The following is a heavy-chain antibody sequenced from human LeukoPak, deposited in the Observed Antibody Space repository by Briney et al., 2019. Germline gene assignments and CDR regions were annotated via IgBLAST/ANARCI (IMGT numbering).Heavy chain of an antibody. J-gene: IGHJ4*02. CDR3: ARAANIKQVVILGY. CDR2: ISSSSSTI. Sequence: GGSLRLSCAASGFTFSSYSMNWVRQAPGKGLGWVSYISSSSSTIYYADSVKGRFTISRDNAKNSLYLQVNSLRDEDTAVYYCARAANIKQVVILGYWGQGTLVTVSS. V-gene: IGHV3-48*02. CDR1: GFTFSSYS. D-gene: IGHD3-22*01.